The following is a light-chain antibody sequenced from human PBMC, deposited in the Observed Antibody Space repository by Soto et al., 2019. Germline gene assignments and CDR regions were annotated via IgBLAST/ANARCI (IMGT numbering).Light chain of an antibody. V-gene: IGKV1-39*01. CDR3: QQSYSTLT. CDR2: SAS. Sequence: DRRMTQSPSSVSASVGERVTMTCRASQTISVYLNWYQQKPGRAPDVLIYSASTRRSGVPSRFSGSGSGKDFPLTITSLQPEDFATYYCQQSYSTLTFGQGTRLEIK. CDR1: QTISVY. J-gene: IGKJ5*01.